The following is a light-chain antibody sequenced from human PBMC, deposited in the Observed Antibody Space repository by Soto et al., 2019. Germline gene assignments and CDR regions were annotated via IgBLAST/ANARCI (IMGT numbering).Light chain of an antibody. CDR2: DLI. Sequence: QSALTQPASVSGSPGQSITISCTGTSSDVGAYIFVSWYQQHPGKAPKLMIYDLINRPSGVSNRFSGSKSGNTASLTISGLQAEDEADYYCVSFTTSRSYVFGTGTKVTVL. V-gene: IGLV2-14*03. CDR1: SSDVGAYIF. J-gene: IGLJ1*01. CDR3: VSFTTSRSYV.